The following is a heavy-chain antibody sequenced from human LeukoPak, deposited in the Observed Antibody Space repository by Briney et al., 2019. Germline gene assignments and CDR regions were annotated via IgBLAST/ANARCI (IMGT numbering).Heavy chain of an antibody. CDR1: GGSISSYY. J-gene: IGHJ3*02. CDR2: IYYSGST. D-gene: IGHD2/OR15-2a*01. Sequence: PSETLSLTCTVSGGSISSYYWSWIRQPPGKGLEWIGYIYYSGSTYYNPSLKSRVTISVDMSKNQFSLRLTSVTAADTAVYYCARKNDFDIWGQGTLVTVSS. CDR3: ARKNDFDI. V-gene: IGHV4-59*01.